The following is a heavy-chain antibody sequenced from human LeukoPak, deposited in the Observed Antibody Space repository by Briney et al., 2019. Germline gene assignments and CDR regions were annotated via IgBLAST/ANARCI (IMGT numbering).Heavy chain of an antibody. Sequence: GGSLRLSCAASGFTFSSYAMSWVRQAPGKWLEWVSAISGSGGSTYYADSVKGRFTISRDNSKNTLYLQMNSLRAEDTAVYYCAKALKQWLDNFDYWGQGTLVTVSS. CDR1: GFTFSSYA. CDR2: ISGSGGST. V-gene: IGHV3-23*01. CDR3: AKALKQWLDNFDY. J-gene: IGHJ4*02. D-gene: IGHD6-19*01.